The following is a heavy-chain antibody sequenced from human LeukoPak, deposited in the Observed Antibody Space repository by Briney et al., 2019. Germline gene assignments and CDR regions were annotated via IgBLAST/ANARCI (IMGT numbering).Heavy chain of an antibody. D-gene: IGHD6-19*01. CDR3: AREATWGQWYFDL. CDR2: IAADGGVK. CDR1: GFSFHDHG. Sequence: GGSLRLSCAASGFSFHDHGMDWVRQAPGKGLEWVAVIAADGGVKQYADSVKGRFSLTRDNSKNTVSLQMNGLTAEDTAVYYCAREATWGQWYFDLWGQGAPVTVSS. V-gene: IGHV3-30*03. J-gene: IGHJ4*02.